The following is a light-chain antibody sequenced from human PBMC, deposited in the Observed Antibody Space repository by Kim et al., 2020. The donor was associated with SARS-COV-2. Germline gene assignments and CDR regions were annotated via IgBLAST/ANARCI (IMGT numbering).Light chain of an antibody. J-gene: IGKJ3*01. CDR2: GAS. CDR1: QSISSSY. Sequence: EVVLTQSPGTLSLSPGDRATLSCRASQSISSSYLAWYQQTPGQAPRLLIYGASSRATGIPDRFSGSGSGTDFTLTISRLEPEDFAVYYCQQYDSPLVTFGPGTKVDIK. CDR3: QQYDSPLVT. V-gene: IGKV3-20*01.